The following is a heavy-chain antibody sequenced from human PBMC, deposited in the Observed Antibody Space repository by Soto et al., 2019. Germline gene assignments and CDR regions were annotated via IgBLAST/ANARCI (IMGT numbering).Heavy chain of an antibody. Sequence: PSETLSLTCTVSGGSISSPSHHWGWVRQPPGKGLEWIGTIYYTGSTYHNPYLRSRVTIFVDTSKNQFSLKLTSVTAADTAVYYCARDFGGGALGSWGQGTLVTVSS. CDR2: IYYTGST. J-gene: IGHJ4*02. D-gene: IGHD3-3*01. CDR3: ARDFGGGALGS. CDR1: GGSISSPSHH. V-gene: IGHV4-39*02.